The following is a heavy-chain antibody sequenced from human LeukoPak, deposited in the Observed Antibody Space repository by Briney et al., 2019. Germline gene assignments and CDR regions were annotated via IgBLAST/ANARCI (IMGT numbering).Heavy chain of an antibody. V-gene: IGHV4-59*08. Sequence: PSETLSLTCTVSGGSISSYYWSWIRQPPGKGLEWIGYINYSGSTKYNPSLKSRVTISVDTSKNQFSLKVSSVTAADTAVYYCARHGYSSGSLAWFDPWGQGTQVTVSS. CDR3: ARHGYSSGSLAWFDP. J-gene: IGHJ5*02. CDR2: INYSGST. D-gene: IGHD6-19*01. CDR1: GGSISSYY.